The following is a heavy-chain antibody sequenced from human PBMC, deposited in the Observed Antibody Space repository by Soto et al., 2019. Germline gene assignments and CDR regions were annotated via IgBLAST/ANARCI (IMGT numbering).Heavy chain of an antibody. J-gene: IGHJ6*02. V-gene: IGHV1-2*04. CDR2: INPNSGGT. Sequence: ASVKVSCKASGYTFTGYYMHWVRQAPGQGLEWMGWINPNSGGTNYAQKFQGWVTMTRDTSISTAYMELSRPRSDDTAVYYCARGRGIAARPIYYYYGMDVWGQGTTVTVS. CDR1: GYTFTGYY. CDR3: ARGRGIAARPIYYYYGMDV. D-gene: IGHD6-6*01.